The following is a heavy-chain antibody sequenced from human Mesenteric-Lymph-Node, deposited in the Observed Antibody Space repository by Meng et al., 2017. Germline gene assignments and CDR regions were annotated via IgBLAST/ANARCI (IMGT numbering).Heavy chain of an antibody. V-gene: IGHV1-2*02. D-gene: IGHD2-21*02. CDR1: GYTFTGYY. CDR2: INPNSGGT. CDR3: ASKYCGGDCYLDYYYYGMDV. J-gene: IGHJ6*02. Sequence: ASVKVSCKASGYTFTGYYMHWLRQAPGQGLEWMGWINPNSGGTNYAQKFQGRVTMTRDTSISTAYMELSSLRSEDTAVYYCASKYCGGDCYLDYYYYGMDVWGQGTTVTVSS.